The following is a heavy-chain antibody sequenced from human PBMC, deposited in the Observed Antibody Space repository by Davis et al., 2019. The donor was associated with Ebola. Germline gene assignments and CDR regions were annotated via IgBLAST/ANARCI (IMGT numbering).Heavy chain of an antibody. CDR2: INPNSGGT. V-gene: IGHV1-2*02. Sequence: ASVKVSCKASGYTFTGYYMQWVRQAPGQGLEWMGWINPNSGGTNYAQKFQGRVTMTRDTSISTAYLQWSSLKASDTAMYYCARSMAARRGDAFDIWGQGTMVTVSS. CDR3: ARSMAARRGDAFDI. D-gene: IGHD6-6*01. J-gene: IGHJ3*02. CDR1: GYTFTGYY.